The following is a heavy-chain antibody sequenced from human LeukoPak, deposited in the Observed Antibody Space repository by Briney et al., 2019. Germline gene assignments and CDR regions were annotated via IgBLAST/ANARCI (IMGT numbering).Heavy chain of an antibody. CDR2: ISYDGSNK. D-gene: IGHD3-22*01. Sequence: GGSLRLSCAASGFTFSSYAMHWVRQAPGKGLEWVAVISYDGSNKYYADSVKGRFTISRDNSKNTLYLQMNSLRAEDTAVYYCARGANYYDSSGYPYNFDYWGQGTLVTVSS. J-gene: IGHJ4*02. CDR1: GFTFSSYA. V-gene: IGHV3-30*04. CDR3: ARGANYYDSSGYPYNFDY.